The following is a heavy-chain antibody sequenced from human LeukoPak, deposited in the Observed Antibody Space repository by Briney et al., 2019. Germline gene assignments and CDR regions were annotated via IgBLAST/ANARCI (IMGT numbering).Heavy chain of an antibody. CDR1: GFTFRNYA. D-gene: IGHD5-24*01. CDR3: ASEREGYNTAFGY. Sequence: PGGSLRLSCAASGFTFRNYAMNWVRPAPGRGLEWVSSISGSGNSPYYADFVKGRFTISRDNSKSTLYLQMNSLRAEDTAVYYCASEREGYNTAFGYWGQGTLLTVSS. J-gene: IGHJ4*02. CDR2: ISGSGNSP. V-gene: IGHV3-23*01.